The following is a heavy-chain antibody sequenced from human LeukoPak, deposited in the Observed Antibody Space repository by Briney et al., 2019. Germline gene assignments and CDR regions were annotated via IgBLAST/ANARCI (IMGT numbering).Heavy chain of an antibody. J-gene: IGHJ5*02. V-gene: IGHV3-30*18. Sequence: GGSLRLSCAASGFTFSSYGMHWVRQAPGKGLEWVAVISYDGSNKYYADPVKGRFTISRDNSKNTLYLRMNSLRAEDTAVYYCAKDITMIVGAPWFDPWGQGTLVTVSS. D-gene: IGHD3-22*01. CDR1: GFTFSSYG. CDR3: AKDITMIVGAPWFDP. CDR2: ISYDGSNK.